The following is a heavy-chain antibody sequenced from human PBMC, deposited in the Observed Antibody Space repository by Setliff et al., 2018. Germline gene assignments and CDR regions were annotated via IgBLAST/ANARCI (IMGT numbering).Heavy chain of an antibody. V-gene: IGHV1-2*04. CDR2: INRNSGGT. CDR3: ARALGATITHFDY. D-gene: IGHD1-26*01. J-gene: IGHJ4*02. Sequence: ASVKVSCKASGYTFTGYYMHWVRQAPGQGLELMGRINRNSGGTNCAQKFQGLVTMTRDTSISTASMELSRLRSDDTSGYYCARALGATITHFDYWGQGTLVTVSS. CDR1: GYTFTGYY.